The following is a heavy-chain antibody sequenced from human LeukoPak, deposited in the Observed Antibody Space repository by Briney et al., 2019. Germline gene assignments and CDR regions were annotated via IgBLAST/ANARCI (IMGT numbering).Heavy chain of an antibody. D-gene: IGHD1-7*01. CDR1: GFTFTSYS. Sequence: GGSLRLSCAASGFTFTSYSMSWVRQAPGKGLEWVSGASDRGDYTYYADSVKGRFTISRDSSKNTLFLQMNSLRAEDTALYFCARKAQYNGHYPLDYWGQGTLVTVSS. CDR3: ARKAQYNGHYPLDY. V-gene: IGHV3-23*01. CDR2: ASDRGDYT. J-gene: IGHJ4*02.